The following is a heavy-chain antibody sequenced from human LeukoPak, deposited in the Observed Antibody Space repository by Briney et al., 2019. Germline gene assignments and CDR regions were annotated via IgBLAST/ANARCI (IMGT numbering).Heavy chain of an antibody. CDR2: INTNTGNP. CDR3: ARGAPKLLWFGELLYLDP. CDR1: GYTFTSYA. D-gene: IGHD3-10*01. Sequence: ASVKVSCKASGYTFTSYAMNWVRQAPGQGLEWMGWINTNTGNPTYAQGFTGRFVFSLDTSVSTAYLQISSLKAEGTAVYYCARGAPKLLWFGELLYLDPWGQGTLVTVSS. J-gene: IGHJ5*02. V-gene: IGHV7-4-1*02.